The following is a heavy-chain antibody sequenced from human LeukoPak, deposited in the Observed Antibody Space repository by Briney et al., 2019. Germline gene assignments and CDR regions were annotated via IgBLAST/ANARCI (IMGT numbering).Heavy chain of an antibody. D-gene: IGHD3-22*01. V-gene: IGHV1-69*01. Sequence: SVKVSCKASGGTFSSYAISCVRQAPGQGLEWMGGIIPIFGTANYAQKFQGRVTITADESTSTAYMELSSLRSEDTAVYYCAREEGGDYDSSGYSPYWGQGTLVTVSS. CDR3: AREEGGDYDSSGYSPY. J-gene: IGHJ4*02. CDR1: GGTFSSYA. CDR2: IIPIFGTA.